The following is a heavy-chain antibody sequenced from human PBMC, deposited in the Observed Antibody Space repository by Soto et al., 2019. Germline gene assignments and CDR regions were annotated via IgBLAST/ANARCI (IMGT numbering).Heavy chain of an antibody. CDR3: ARDGYGDPLYYYGMDV. Sequence: ASVKVSCKASGYTFTGYYMHWVRQAPGQGLEWMGWINPNSGGTNYAQKFQGWVTMTRDTSISTAYMELSRLRSDDTAVYYCARDGYGDPLYYYGMDVWGQGTTVTVSS. V-gene: IGHV1-2*04. CDR2: INPNSGGT. J-gene: IGHJ6*02. D-gene: IGHD4-17*01. CDR1: GYTFTGYY.